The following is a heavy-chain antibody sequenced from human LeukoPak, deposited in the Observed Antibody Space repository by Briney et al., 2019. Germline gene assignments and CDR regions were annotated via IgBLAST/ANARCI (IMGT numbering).Heavy chain of an antibody. Sequence: SETLSLTCTVSGGPMSSRSYYWGWIRQPPGKGLEWIGSNYYNESTYYNPSFKSRVTIHVDMSENQFSLRLNSVTAADTAVYYCARGYSTGTPFFDYWGRGILVTVSS. J-gene: IGHJ4*02. V-gene: IGHV4-39*01. CDR1: GGPMSSRSYY. CDR2: NYYNEST. D-gene: IGHD2-8*02. CDR3: ARGYSTGTPFFDY.